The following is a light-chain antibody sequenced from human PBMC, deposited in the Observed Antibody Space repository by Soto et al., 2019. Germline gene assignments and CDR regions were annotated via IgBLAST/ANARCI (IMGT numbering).Light chain of an antibody. CDR1: QSISSW. V-gene: IGKV1-5*03. J-gene: IGKJ2*01. CDR3: QQYNSYPVT. CDR2: KAS. Sequence: MTQSPATLSAFVGDRVTITCRASQSISSWLAWYQQKPGKAPKVLIYKASTLESGVPSRFSGSGSGTEFTLTISSLQPDDFATYYCQQYNSYPVTFGQGTKLEIK.